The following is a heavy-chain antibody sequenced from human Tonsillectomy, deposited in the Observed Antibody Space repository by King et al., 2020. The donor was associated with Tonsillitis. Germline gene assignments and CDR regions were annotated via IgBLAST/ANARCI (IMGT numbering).Heavy chain of an antibody. J-gene: IGHJ4*02. CDR1: GYSFTTYW. V-gene: IGHV5-10-1*03. CDR2: IDPSDSYT. D-gene: IGHD6-13*01. Sequence: VQLVESGAEVKKPGESLRISCTGSGYSFTTYWITWVRQMPGKGLEWMGTIDPSDSYTNYSPSFQGHVTISADKSINTAYLQWSSLKSSDTAMYYCARTSGIAAAGTFLDYWGQGTLVTVS. CDR3: ARTSGIAAAGTFLDY.